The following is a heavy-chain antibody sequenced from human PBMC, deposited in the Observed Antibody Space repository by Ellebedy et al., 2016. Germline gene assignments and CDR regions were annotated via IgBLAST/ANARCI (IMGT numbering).Heavy chain of an antibody. CDR3: ARGEGGSGGSWGIKNWYFDL. CDR2: IYYSGST. Sequence: SETLSLTCTVSGGSISSYYWSWIRQPPGKGLEWIGYIYYSGSTNYNPSLKSRVTISVETSKNQFSLQLSSVTAADTAVYYCARGEGGSGGSWGIKNWYFDLWGRGTLVTVSS. CDR1: GGSISSYY. J-gene: IGHJ2*01. D-gene: IGHD2-15*01. V-gene: IGHV4-59*01.